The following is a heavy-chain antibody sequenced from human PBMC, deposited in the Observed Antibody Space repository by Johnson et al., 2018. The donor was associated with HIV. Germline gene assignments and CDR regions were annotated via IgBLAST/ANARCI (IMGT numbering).Heavy chain of an antibody. Sequence: QVQLVESGGGVVQPGTSLRLSCAASGFTFSRCGMHWVRQAPGKGLEWVAVISYDGSKKYYADSVKGRFTISRDNSKNTVYLHMNSLRPEDTAVYYCARDRSRHITMLLPDYGAFDIWGQGTMVTVSS. D-gene: IGHD3-10*01. CDR2: ISYDGSKK. J-gene: IGHJ3*02. V-gene: IGHV3-30*03. CDR3: ARDRSRHITMLLPDYGAFDI. CDR1: GFTFSRCG.